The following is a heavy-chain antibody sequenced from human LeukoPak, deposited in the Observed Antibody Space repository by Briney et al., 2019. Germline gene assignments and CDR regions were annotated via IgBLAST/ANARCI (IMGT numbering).Heavy chain of an antibody. CDR1: GFTFTSSA. Sequence: SVKVSCTASGFTFTSSAVQWVRQARGQRLGGIGWILVCSGNTNYEKKFTERVTITMSMATITAYMDLIKLRSEDPAMYYCVAFRGDILAGYLDYWGQGTLVTVSS. CDR3: VAFRGDILAGYLDY. CDR2: ILVCSGNT. V-gene: IGHV1-58*01. D-gene: IGHD3-9*01. J-gene: IGHJ4*02.